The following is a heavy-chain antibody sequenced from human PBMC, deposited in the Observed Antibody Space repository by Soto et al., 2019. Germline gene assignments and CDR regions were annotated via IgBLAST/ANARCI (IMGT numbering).Heavy chain of an antibody. J-gene: IGHJ4*02. D-gene: IGHD6-19*01. V-gene: IGHV3-9*01. CDR3: AKDMQPYSGWLYFDY. Sequence: GGSLRLSCAASGFTFDDYAMHWVRQAPGKGLEWVSGISWNSGSIGYADSVKGRFTISRDNAKNSLYLQMNSLRAEDTALYYCAKDMQPYSGWLYFDYWGQGTLVTVSS. CDR1: GFTFDDYA. CDR2: ISWNSGSI.